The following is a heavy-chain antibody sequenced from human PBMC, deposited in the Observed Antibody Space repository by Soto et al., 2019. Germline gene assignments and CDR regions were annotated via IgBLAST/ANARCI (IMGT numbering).Heavy chain of an antibody. J-gene: IGHJ3*02. CDR2: IYYSGST. Sequence: QVQLQESGPGLVKPSQTLSLTCTVSGGSISSGGYYWSWIRQHPGKGLEWIGYIYYSGSTYYNPSLKSRVTISVDTSKNQFSLKLSSVTAADTAVYYCARDSSSEGGSGSYYNLDAFDIWGQGTMVTVSS. D-gene: IGHD3-10*01. CDR3: ARDSSSEGGSGSYYNLDAFDI. CDR1: GGSISSGGYY. V-gene: IGHV4-31*03.